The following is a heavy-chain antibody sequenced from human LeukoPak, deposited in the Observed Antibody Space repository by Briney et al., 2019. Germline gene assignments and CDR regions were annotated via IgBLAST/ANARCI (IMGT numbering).Heavy chain of an antibody. CDR2: IIPIFGTA. V-gene: IGHV1-69*05. CDR3: ARDNYAGANWFDP. D-gene: IGHD1-7*01. J-gene: IGHJ5*02. CDR1: GGTVRSYA. Sequence: SVKLSCTASGGTVRSYAISWVRQGPRQGNEWMGGIIPIFGTANYAQKFQGRVTITTDESTSTAYMELSSLRSEDTAVYYCARDNYAGANWFDPWGQGTLVTVSS.